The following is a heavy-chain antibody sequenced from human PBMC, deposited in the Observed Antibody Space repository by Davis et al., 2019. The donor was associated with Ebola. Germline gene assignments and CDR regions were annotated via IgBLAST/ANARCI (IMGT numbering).Heavy chain of an antibody. J-gene: IGHJ6*02. Sequence: ASVKVSCKASGYTFTSYDINWVRQATGQGLEWMGWMNPNSGNTGYAQKFQGRVTMTRNTSISTAYMEMRSLRPEDTAVYYCARAGYLEIVATSRGGGYYYYGMDVWGQGTTVTVSS. V-gene: IGHV1-8*01. CDR3: ARAGYLEIVATSRGGGYYYYGMDV. CDR2: MNPNSGNT. CDR1: GYTFTSYD. D-gene: IGHD5-12*01.